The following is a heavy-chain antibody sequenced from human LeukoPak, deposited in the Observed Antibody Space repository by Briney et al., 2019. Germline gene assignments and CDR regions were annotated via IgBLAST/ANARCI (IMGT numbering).Heavy chain of an antibody. J-gene: IGHJ4*02. CDR2: IYYSGST. D-gene: IGHD6-13*01. V-gene: IGHV4-59*01. CDR3: ARVTGYMTEDYFDY. Sequence: PSETLSLTCTVSGGSINSYYWSWVRQPPGKGLEWIGYIYYSGSTNYNPSLKRRVTISVDTSKTQFSLRLSSVTAADTAVYYCARVTGYMTEDYFDYWGQGTLITVSS. CDR1: GGSINSYY.